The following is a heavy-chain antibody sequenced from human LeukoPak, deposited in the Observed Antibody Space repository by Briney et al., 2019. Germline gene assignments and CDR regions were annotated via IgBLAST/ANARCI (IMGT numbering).Heavy chain of an antibody. D-gene: IGHD1-7*01. CDR2: IIPIFGTA. CDR3: ASGSGTTSDFDY. V-gene: IGHV1-69*05. J-gene: IGHJ4*02. Sequence: SVKFSCKASGGTFSSYAISWVRQAPGQGLEWMGGIIPIFGTANYAQKFQGRVTITTDESTSTAYMELSSLRSEDTAVYYCASGSGTTSDFDYWGQGTLVTVSS. CDR1: GGTFSSYA.